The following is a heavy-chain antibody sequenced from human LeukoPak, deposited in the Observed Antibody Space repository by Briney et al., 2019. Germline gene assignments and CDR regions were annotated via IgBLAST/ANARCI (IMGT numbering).Heavy chain of an antibody. V-gene: IGHV3-64*02. Sequence: GGSLRLSCAASGFTFYSYAMHWVRQAPGKGLEYVSAISTTGGSTYYADSVKGRFLISRDNSRNTLYLQMGSLRVEDTAVYFCARGEGNWFDPWGQGTLVTVSS. CDR1: GFTFYSYA. CDR2: ISTTGGST. J-gene: IGHJ5*02. CDR3: ARGEGNWFDP.